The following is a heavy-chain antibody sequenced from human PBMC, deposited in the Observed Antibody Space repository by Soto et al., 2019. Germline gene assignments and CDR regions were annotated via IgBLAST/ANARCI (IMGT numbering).Heavy chain of an antibody. J-gene: IGHJ4*02. V-gene: IGHV3-73*01. D-gene: IGHD6-13*01. CDR3: WTGGWVIAAAGTYFDC. CDR2: IRSKANSYAT. CDR1: GFTFSGSA. Sequence: EVQLVESGGGLVQPGGSLKLSCAASGFTFSGSAMHWVRQASGKGLEWVGRIRSKANSYATAYAASVKGRFTISRDDSKNTAYLQMNSLKTEDTAVYYCWTGGWVIAAAGTYFDCWGQGTLVTVSS.